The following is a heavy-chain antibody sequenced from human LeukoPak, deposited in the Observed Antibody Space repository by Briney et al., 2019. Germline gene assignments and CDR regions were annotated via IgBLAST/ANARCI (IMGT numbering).Heavy chain of an antibody. CDR3: ARTTEAHSWRARYYDYYMDV. CDR2: IYYSGST. D-gene: IGHD6-13*01. V-gene: IGHV4-59*01. CDR1: GGSISSYY. Sequence: SETLSLTCTVSGGSISSYYWTWIRQPPGKGLEWIGYIYYSGSTNYNPSLKSRVTISVDTSKNQFSLKLSSVTAADTAVYYCARTTEAHSWRARYYDYYMDVWGKGTTVTISS. J-gene: IGHJ6*03.